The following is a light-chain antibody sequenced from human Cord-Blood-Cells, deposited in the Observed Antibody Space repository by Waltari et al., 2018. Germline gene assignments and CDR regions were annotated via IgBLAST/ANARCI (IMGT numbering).Light chain of an antibody. V-gene: IGKV1-5*03. CDR3: QQYNSYSWT. Sequence: DIQMTQSPSTLSASVGDRVTITCRASQSISSWLAWYQQKPGKAPKLLIYKASSLERGXXXXFSGSGSGTEFTLTISSLQPDDFATYYCQQYNSYSWTFGQGTKVEIK. J-gene: IGKJ1*01. CDR1: QSISSW. CDR2: KAS.